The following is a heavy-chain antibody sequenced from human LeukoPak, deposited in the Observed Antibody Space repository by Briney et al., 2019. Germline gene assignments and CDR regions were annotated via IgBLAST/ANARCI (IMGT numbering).Heavy chain of an antibody. Sequence: ASVKVSCKASGYTFTSYGISWVRQAPGQGLEWMGRISAYNGNTNYAQKLQGRVTMTTDTSTSTAYMELRSLRSDDTAVYYCARVTGTTVTTSGAYYFDYWGQGTLVTVSS. CDR3: ARVTGTTVTTSGAYYFDY. CDR2: ISAYNGNT. V-gene: IGHV1-18*04. CDR1: GYTFTSYG. D-gene: IGHD4-17*01. J-gene: IGHJ4*02.